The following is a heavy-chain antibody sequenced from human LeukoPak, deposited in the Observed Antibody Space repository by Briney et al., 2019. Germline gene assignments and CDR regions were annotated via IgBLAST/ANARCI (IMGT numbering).Heavy chain of an antibody. CDR1: GGTFSSYA. CDR2: INPNSGGT. Sequence: ASVRVSCKASGGTFSSYAISWVRQAPGQGLEWMGWINPNSGGTNYAQKFQGWVTMTRDTSISTAYMELSRLRSDDTAVYYCARGDKLYYYDSSGYYYWGQGTLVTVSS. V-gene: IGHV1-2*04. D-gene: IGHD3-22*01. J-gene: IGHJ4*02. CDR3: ARGDKLYYYDSSGYYY.